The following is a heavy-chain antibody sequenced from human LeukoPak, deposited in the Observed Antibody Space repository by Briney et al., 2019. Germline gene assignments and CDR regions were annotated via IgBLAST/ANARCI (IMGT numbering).Heavy chain of an antibody. Sequence: GGSLRLSCAASGFTFSDSWMSWARQAPGKGLEWVANIKEDGSEKYYVDSVKGRFTISRDNAKNSLSLQMNSLRAEDTAVYYCARDFGYYYMDVWGKGTTVTVSS. CDR2: IKEDGSEK. J-gene: IGHJ6*03. D-gene: IGHD3-10*01. CDR3: ARDFGYYYMDV. V-gene: IGHV3-7*01. CDR1: GFTFSDSW.